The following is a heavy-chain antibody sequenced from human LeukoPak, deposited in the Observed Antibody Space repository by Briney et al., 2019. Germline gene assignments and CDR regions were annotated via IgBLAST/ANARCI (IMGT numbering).Heavy chain of an antibody. CDR2: IYPGDSDT. CDR3: ARGRGYSYGGYNWFDP. D-gene: IGHD5-18*01. J-gene: IGHJ5*02. CDR1: GYSFTSYW. V-gene: IGHV5-51*01. Sequence: GESLQISCQGSGYSFTSYWIGWVRQMPGKGLEWMGIIYPGDSDTRYSPSFQGQATISADKSISTAYLQWSSLKASDTAMYYCARGRGYSYGGYNWFDPWGQGTLVTVSS.